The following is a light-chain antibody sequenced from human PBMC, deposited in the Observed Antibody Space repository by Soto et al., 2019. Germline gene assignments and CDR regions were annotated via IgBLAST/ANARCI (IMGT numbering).Light chain of an antibody. CDR3: TSFAGSGTYV. Sequence: SVLTQPASVSGSTGQSIAISCTGTSSDVGGYNYVSWYQQHPGKAPKLIIFDVTNRPSGVSDRFSGSKSGSTASLTISGLQADDEADYYCTSFAGSGTYVFGTGTKVTV. V-gene: IGLV2-14*01. CDR2: DVT. J-gene: IGLJ1*01. CDR1: SSDVGGYNY.